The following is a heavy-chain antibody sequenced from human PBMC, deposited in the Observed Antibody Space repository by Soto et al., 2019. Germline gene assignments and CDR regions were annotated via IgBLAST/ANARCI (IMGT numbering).Heavy chain of an antibody. CDR1: GYTFTSYD. Sequence: ASVKVSCKASGYTFTSYDIHWGRQATGQGLEWMGWVNPNSGNTGYAQKFQDRVSMTRNTSTRTFYMELRSLRSDDTAAYYCARGCAGSRVAFLNYYMAVWGQGTTVTVSS. V-gene: IGHV1-8*01. D-gene: IGHD2-15*01. CDR2: VNPNSGNT. J-gene: IGHJ6*03. CDR3: ARGCAGSRVAFLNYYMAV.